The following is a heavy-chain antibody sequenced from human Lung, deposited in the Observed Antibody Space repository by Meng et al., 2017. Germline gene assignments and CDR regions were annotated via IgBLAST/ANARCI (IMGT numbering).Heavy chain of an antibody. Sequence: QAQVRAAGTGPGKPAGTLLLTCCVSGGSISSSNWWGWVRQPPGKGLEWIGEIYHSGGTKYNPSLKSRVTISVDKSKNQFSLKLSSVTAADTAAYYCARGLGEAVVPRTMFDYWGQGTLVTVSS. CDR1: GGSISSSNW. CDR2: IYHSGGT. D-gene: IGHD2-2*01. J-gene: IGHJ4*02. V-gene: IGHV4-4*02. CDR3: ARGLGEAVVPRTMFDY.